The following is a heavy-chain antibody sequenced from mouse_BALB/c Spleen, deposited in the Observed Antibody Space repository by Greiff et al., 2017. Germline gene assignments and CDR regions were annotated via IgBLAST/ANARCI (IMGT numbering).Heavy chain of an antibody. D-gene: IGHD2-1*01. Sequence: VQLHQSGAELVRPGASVKLSCKALGYTFTDYEMHWVKQTPVHGLEWIGAIHPGSGGTAYNQKFKGKATLTADKSSSTAYMQLSSLTSDDSAVYFWAYGNYRFAYGGQGTLVTVSA. J-gene: IGHJ3*01. CDR2: IHPGSGGT. CDR1: GYTFTDYE. V-gene: IGHV1-15*01. CDR3: AYGNYRFAY.